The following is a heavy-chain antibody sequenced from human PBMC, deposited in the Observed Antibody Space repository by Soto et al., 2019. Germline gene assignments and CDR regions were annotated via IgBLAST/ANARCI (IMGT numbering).Heavy chain of an antibody. J-gene: IGHJ5*02. D-gene: IGHD6-13*01. CDR3: ARETITLAAAGTSNWFDP. CDR2: IYYSGST. Sequence: QVQLQESGPGLVKPSQTLSLTCTVSGGSISSGGYYWSWIRQHPGKGLEWIGYIYYSGSTYYNPSLKSRVTISVDTSKYQFSLKLSSVTAADTAVYYCARETITLAAAGTSNWFDPWGQGTLVTVSS. V-gene: IGHV4-31*03. CDR1: GGSISSGGYY.